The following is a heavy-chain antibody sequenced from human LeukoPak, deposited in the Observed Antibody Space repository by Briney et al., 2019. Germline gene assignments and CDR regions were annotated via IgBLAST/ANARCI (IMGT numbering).Heavy chain of an antibody. J-gene: IGHJ5*02. CDR1: GYTFTSYY. Sequence: ASVKVSCKASGYTFTSYYMHWVRQAPGQGLEWMGIINPSGGSTSYAQKFQGRVTMTRDTSTSTVYMELSSLSSEDTAVYYCARALELGYDYVFGNWFDPWGQGTLVTVSS. CDR3: ARALELGYDYVFGNWFDP. D-gene: IGHD5-12*01. CDR2: INPSGGST. V-gene: IGHV1-46*01.